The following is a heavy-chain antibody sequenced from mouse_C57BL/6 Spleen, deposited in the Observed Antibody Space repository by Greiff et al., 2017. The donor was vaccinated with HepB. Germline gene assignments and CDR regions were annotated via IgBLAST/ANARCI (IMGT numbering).Heavy chain of an antibody. J-gene: IGHJ4*01. CDR2: ISSGSSTI. Sequence: EVKLMESGGGLVKPGGSLKLSCAASGFTFSDYGMHWVRQAPEKGLEWVAYISSGSSTIYYADTVKGRVTISRDNAKNTLFLQMTSLRSEDTAMYYCARPYYDSGYAMDYWGQGTSVTVSS. D-gene: IGHD2-4*01. CDR1: GFTFSDYG. V-gene: IGHV5-17*01. CDR3: ARPYYDSGYAMDY.